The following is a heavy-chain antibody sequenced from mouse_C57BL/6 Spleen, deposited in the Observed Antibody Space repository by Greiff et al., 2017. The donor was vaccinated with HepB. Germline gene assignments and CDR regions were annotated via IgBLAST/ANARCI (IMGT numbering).Heavy chain of an antibody. CDR1: GYTFTSYW. CDR3: ARSGEESYFDY. V-gene: IGHV1-64*01. J-gene: IGHJ2*01. CDR2: IHPNSGST. Sequence: QVQLQQPGAELVKPGASVKLSCKASGYTFTSYWMHWVKQRPGQGLEWIGMIHPNSGSTNYNEKFKSKATLTVDKSSSTAYMQLSSLTSADSAVYYCARSGEESYFDYWGQGTTLTVSS. D-gene: IGHD3-1*01.